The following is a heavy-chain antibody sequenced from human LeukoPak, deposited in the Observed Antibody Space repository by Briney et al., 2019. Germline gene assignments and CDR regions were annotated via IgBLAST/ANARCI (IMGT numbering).Heavy chain of an antibody. CDR1: GYTFINYG. V-gene: IGHV1-18*01. Sequence: ASVKVSCKASGYTFINYGSTWVRQAPGQGLEGMGWISSYNGNTNYAQKFQGRVTTTTDTSTSTAYMELKRLRSDDTAVYHCARDGFSSTWPYYFDFWGQGSLVTVSP. CDR3: ARDGFSSTWPYYFDF. J-gene: IGHJ4*02. CDR2: ISSYNGNT. D-gene: IGHD6-13*01.